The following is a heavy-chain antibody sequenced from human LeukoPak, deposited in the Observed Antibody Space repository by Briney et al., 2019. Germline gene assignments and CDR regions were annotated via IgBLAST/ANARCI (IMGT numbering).Heavy chain of an antibody. V-gene: IGHV1-8*01. Sequence: ASVKVSCKASGYTFTGYDINWVRQATGQGLEWMGWMNPNSGNTGYAQKFQGRVTMTRNTSISTAYMELSSLRSEDTAVYYCVSDYYGSGSYDYWGQGTLVTVSS. CDR1: GYTFTGYD. D-gene: IGHD3-10*01. J-gene: IGHJ4*02. CDR3: VSDYYGSGSYDY. CDR2: MNPNSGNT.